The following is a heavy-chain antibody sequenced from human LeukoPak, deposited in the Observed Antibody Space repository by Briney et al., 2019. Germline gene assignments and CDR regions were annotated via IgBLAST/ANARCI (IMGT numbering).Heavy chain of an antibody. Sequence: GGSLRLSCAASEFTFRSYWMHWVRQAPGKGLVWVSRINIDESVTTYADSVKGRFIISRDNAKNTVYLQMNSLRAEDTAVYFCVRRRDGNNKGFYYWGRGTLVTVSS. CDR3: VRRRDGNNKGFYY. J-gene: IGHJ4*02. CDR1: EFTFRSYW. CDR2: INIDESVT. V-gene: IGHV3-74*01. D-gene: IGHD5-24*01.